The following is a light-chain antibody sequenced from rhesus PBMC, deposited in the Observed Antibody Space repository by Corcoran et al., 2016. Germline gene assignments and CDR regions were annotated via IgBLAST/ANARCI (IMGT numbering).Light chain of an antibody. CDR3: LQDYSTPLT. CDR2: AAS. V-gene: IGKV1-94*01. CDR1: QDIKKE. J-gene: IGKJ4*01. Sequence: DIQMTQSPSSLSASVGDRVTVTCRASQDIKKELSWYQQKPGKAPTRLFYAASILEAGVSSRFSGNGSGTEFTLTINSLQPADFATYYCLQDYSTPLTFGGGTKVDIK.